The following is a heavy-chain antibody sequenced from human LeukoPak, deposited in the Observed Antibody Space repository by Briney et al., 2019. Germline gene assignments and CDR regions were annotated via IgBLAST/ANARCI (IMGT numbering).Heavy chain of an antibody. J-gene: IGHJ6*03. V-gene: IGHV3-53*01. CDR2: IYSRGDT. CDR1: EFIVSINY. Sequence: GGSLRLSCAASEFIVSINYMTWVRQAPGKGLEWVSLIYSRGDTKYADSVKGRFTISRDNSKNTLYLQMNSLRAEDTAIYYCAKNGDRGAYCTGGTCYPYFYYYMDVWGKGTTVTI. D-gene: IGHD2-15*01. CDR3: AKNGDRGAYCTGGTCYPYFYYYMDV.